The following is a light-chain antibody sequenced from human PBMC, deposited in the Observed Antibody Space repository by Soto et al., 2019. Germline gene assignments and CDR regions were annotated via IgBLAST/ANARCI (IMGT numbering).Light chain of an antibody. Sequence: EIVLTQSPGTLSLSPGERATLSCRASQSVNNNYLAWYQQKPGQAPRLLIYGASRRATGIPDRFSGSGSGTDFTLTSSRLEPEDFAVYSCPQYGSSPLTFGGGTKVEIK. V-gene: IGKV3-20*01. J-gene: IGKJ4*01. CDR1: QSVNNNY. CDR3: PQYGSSPLT. CDR2: GAS.